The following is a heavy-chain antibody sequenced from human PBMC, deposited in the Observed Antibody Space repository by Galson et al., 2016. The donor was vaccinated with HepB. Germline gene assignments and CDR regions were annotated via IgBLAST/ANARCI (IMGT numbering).Heavy chain of an antibody. D-gene: IGHD3-16*01. CDR3: VRDQSPGGVAY. J-gene: IGHJ4*02. CDR1: GFSISTYW. V-gene: IGHV3-74*01. CDR2: IGPDGSGT. Sequence: PLRLSCAASGFSISTYWKHWLRQGPGKGLEWVSRIGPDGSGTLFGDSVKGRFTISKDNAKNTLSLQMNSLRVEDTAVYYCVRDQSPGGVAYWGQGALVTVSS.